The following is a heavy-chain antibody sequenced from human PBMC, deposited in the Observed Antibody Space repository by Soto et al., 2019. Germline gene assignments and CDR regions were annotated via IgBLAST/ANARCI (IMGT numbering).Heavy chain of an antibody. V-gene: IGHV4-39*01. CDR2: IYYSGST. CDR1: GGSISSSSYY. CDR3: XXXXXXXXXY. J-gene: IGHJ4*02. Sequence: QLQLQESGPGLVKPSETLSLTCTVSGGSISSSSYYWGWIRQPPGKGLEWIGSIYYSGSTYYNPSLKSLVTISVDTSKNQFSLKLSSVTAXDTXXXXXXXXXXXXXXYXGQGTLVTVSS.